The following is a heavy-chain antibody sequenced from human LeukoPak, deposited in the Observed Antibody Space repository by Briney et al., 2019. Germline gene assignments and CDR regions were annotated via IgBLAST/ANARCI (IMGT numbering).Heavy chain of an antibody. CDR3: ARSNYDFWSGYYQANNWFDP. Sequence: SETLSLTCTVSGGSISSYYWSWIRQPPGKGLEWIGYIYYSGSTNYNPSLKSRVTISVDTSKNQFSLKLSSVTAADTAVYYCARSNYDFWSGYYQANNWFDPWGQGTLVTVSS. J-gene: IGHJ5*02. V-gene: IGHV4-59*13. D-gene: IGHD3-3*01. CDR1: GGSISSYY. CDR2: IYYSGST.